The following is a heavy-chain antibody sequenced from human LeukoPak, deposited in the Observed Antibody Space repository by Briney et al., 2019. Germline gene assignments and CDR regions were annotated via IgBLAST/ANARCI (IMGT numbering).Heavy chain of an antibody. D-gene: IGHD2-21*02. V-gene: IGHV1-2*06. CDR2: INPNSGGT. CDR3: ASDSHVVVVTAIHRYFQH. Sequence: ASVKVSCKASAYTFTGYYMHWVRQAPGQGLEWMGRINPNSGGTNYAQKFQGRVTMTRDTSTSTAYMELSRLRSDDTAVYYCASDSHVVVVTAIHRYFQHWGQGTLVTVSS. J-gene: IGHJ1*01. CDR1: AYTFTGYY.